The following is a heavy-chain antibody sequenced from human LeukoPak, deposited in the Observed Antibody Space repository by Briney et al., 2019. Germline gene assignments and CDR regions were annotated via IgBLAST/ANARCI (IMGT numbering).Heavy chain of an antibody. Sequence: SETLSLTCAVYGESFSAYSWSWIRQSPGKGLEWIAEINHRGDTNYNPSVKSRVTISIDTSKNQFSLKVRSLTAADTAVYYCARGPTISEAGYFDFWGQGTLVTVSS. V-gene: IGHV4-34*01. CDR2: INHRGDT. CDR1: GESFSAYS. CDR3: ARGPTISEAGYFDF. J-gene: IGHJ4*03. D-gene: IGHD2-15*01.